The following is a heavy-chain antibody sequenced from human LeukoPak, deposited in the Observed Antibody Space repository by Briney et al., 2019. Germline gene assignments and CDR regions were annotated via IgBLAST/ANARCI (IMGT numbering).Heavy chain of an antibody. CDR2: INPHTGGT. V-gene: IGHV1-2*02. Sequence: ASVKVSCKASGYTFTGYYMHWVRQAPGQGLEWMGWINPHTGGTNYAQKFQGRVTMTRDTSISTASMELSRLRSDDTAVYYCARELKVDCTNGVCSDHFDYWGQGTLVTVSS. CDR3: ARELKVDCTNGVCSDHFDY. D-gene: IGHD2-8*01. J-gene: IGHJ4*02. CDR1: GYTFTGYY.